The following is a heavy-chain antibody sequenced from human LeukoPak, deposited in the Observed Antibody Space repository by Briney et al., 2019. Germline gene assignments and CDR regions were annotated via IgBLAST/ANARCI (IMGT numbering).Heavy chain of an antibody. CDR3: ARQETLSSSWNLPSAFDI. CDR1: GGSIDITNY. Sequence: SETLSLTCGVSGGSIDITNYWSWVRQAPGKGLEWIGEISHSGSTNYNPSLTSRVTISVDTTKNQFSLKLTSVTAADTAVYYCARQETLSSSWNLPSAFDIWGQGTMVTVSS. V-gene: IGHV4-4*02. J-gene: IGHJ3*02. D-gene: IGHD6-13*01. CDR2: ISHSGST.